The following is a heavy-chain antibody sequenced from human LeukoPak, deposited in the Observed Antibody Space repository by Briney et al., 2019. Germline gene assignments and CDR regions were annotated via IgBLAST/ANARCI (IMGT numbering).Heavy chain of an antibody. CDR1: GGSISSSSYY. CDR2: TYYGGDT. J-gene: IGHJ3*02. Sequence: SETLSLTCTVSGGSISSSSYYWGWIRQPPGKGLEWIGNTYYGGDTYYNPSLKSRVTISVDTSKNQFSLKLSSVTAADTAVYYCARHVDTAMVTGAFDIWGQGTMVTVSS. D-gene: IGHD5-18*01. V-gene: IGHV4-39*07. CDR3: ARHVDTAMVTGAFDI.